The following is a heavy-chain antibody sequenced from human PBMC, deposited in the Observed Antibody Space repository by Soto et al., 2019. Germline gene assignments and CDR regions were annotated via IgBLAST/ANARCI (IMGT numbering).Heavy chain of an antibody. J-gene: IGHJ6*03. CDR3: ARGSHSWNSREFYFYYNLYV. Sequence: HPGGSLRLSCAASGFSFSDYGMHWVRQAPGKGLEWVALIWYDGSNKYYEDSVKGRFTISRDNSKNTLFLQMNSLRVEGTAVYYCARGSHSWNSREFYFYYNLYVWGQGTTVTVA. CDR1: GFSFSDYG. V-gene: IGHV3-33*01. CDR2: IWYDGSNK. D-gene: IGHD1-20*01.